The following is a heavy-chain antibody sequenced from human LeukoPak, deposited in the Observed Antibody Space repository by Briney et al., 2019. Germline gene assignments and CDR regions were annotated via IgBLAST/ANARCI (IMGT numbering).Heavy chain of an antibody. CDR2: IYYSGST. CDR3: ARHDVAGATTDYFQH. CDR1: GDSISSYY. D-gene: IGHD1-26*01. J-gene: IGHJ1*01. V-gene: IGHV4-59*08. Sequence: SETLSLTCTVSGDSISSYYWSWIRQPPGKGPEWIGYIYYSGSTRYNPSLKSRVTISVDTSKNQISLKLGSVTAADTAVYYCARHDVAGATTDYFQHWGQGTLVTVSS.